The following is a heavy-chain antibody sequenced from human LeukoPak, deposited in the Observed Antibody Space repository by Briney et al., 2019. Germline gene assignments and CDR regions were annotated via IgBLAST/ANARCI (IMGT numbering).Heavy chain of an antibody. CDR2: ISSSSSYI. D-gene: IGHD6-13*01. J-gene: IGHJ4*02. CDR1: GFTFSSYA. CDR3: ARDSPYSSTWYSSVDY. Sequence: GGSLRLSCAASGFTFSSYAMSWVRQAPGKGLEWVSSISSSSSYIYYADSVKGRFTISRDNAKNSLYLQMNGLRAEDTAVYFCARDSPYSSTWYSSVDYWGQGTLVTVSS. V-gene: IGHV3-21*01.